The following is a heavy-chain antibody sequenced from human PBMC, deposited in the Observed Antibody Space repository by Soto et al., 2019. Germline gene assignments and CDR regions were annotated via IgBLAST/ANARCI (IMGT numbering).Heavy chain of an antibody. CDR1: GGSISSYY. D-gene: IGHD3-22*01. J-gene: IGHJ4*02. CDR2: IYYSGST. V-gene: IGHV4-59*08. Sequence: SETLSLTCTVSGGSISSYYWSWLRQPPGKGLEWIGYIYYSGSTNYNPSLKSRVTISVDTSKNQFSLKLSSVTAADTAVYYCARNGQYYDSSGYFYFDYWGQGTLVT. CDR3: ARNGQYYDSSGYFYFDY.